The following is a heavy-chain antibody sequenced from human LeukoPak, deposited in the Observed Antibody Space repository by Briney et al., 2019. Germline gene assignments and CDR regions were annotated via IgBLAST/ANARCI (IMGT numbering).Heavy chain of an antibody. V-gene: IGHV3-7*01. CDR3: AKDVKMFRGPMIMRHFDY. CDR1: GFTFSRYW. D-gene: IGHD3-10*01. Sequence: PGGSLRLSCVASGFTFSRYWMSWVRQAPGQGMEWVANIKQDGSEKDYVDSLKGRFTIYRDNAKNSVFLQMNSVRVEDTAVYFCAKDVKMFRGPMIMRHFDYWGQGSLVTVSS. CDR2: IKQDGSEK. J-gene: IGHJ4*02.